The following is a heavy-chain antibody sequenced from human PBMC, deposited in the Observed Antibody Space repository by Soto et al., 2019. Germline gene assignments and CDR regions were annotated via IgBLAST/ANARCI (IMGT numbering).Heavy chain of an antibody. CDR2: ISYDGSNK. J-gene: IGHJ4*02. Sequence: GGSLRLSCAASGFTFSSYGMHWVRQAPGKGLEWVAVISYDGSNKYYADSVKGRFTISRDNSKNTLYLQMNSLRAEDTAVYYCAKDPSVGATDYGGQGTLVTVSS. D-gene: IGHD1-26*01. CDR1: GFTFSSYG. CDR3: AKDPSVGATDY. V-gene: IGHV3-30*18.